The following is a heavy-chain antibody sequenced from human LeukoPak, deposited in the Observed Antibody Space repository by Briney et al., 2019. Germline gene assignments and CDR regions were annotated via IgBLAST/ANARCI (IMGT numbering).Heavy chain of an antibody. CDR2: IYYSRNT. V-gene: IGHV4-59*11. CDR1: GXSISSHY. D-gene: IGHD4-11*01. J-gene: IGHJ1*01. Sequence: SETLSLTCTVSGXSISSHYWSWIRQPPGKGLEWIGYIYYSRNTNYNPSLKSRVTISVDTSKNQFSLKLTSVTAADTAVYYCARGDYSDYRYFQHWGQGTLVTVSS. CDR3: ARGDYSDYRYFQH.